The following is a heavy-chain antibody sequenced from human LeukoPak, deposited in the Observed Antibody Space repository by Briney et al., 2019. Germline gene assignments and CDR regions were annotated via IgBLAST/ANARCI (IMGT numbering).Heavy chain of an antibody. J-gene: IGHJ5*02. CDR2: ISSSSSYI. CDR3: AKDITIFGVATDWFDP. Sequence: GGSLRLSCAASGFTFSSYSMNWVRQAPGKGLEWVSSISSSSSYIYYADSVKGRFTISRDNSKNTLYLQMNSLRAEDTAVYYCAKDITIFGVATDWFDPWGQGTLVTVSS. V-gene: IGHV3-21*01. CDR1: GFTFSSYS. D-gene: IGHD3-3*01.